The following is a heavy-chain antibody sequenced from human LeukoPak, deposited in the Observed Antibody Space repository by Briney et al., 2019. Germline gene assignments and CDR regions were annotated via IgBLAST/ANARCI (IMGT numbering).Heavy chain of an antibody. CDR1: GYTFTSYD. Sequence: SVKVSCKAFGYTFTSYDINWVRQATGQGLEWMGRIIPILGVADYAQKFQGRVTITADSSTSIAYMDLSSLTSEDTAVYFCARDGSAVAGEFDYWGQGTLVTVSS. CDR3: ARDGSAVAGEFDY. CDR2: IIPILGVA. D-gene: IGHD6-19*01. J-gene: IGHJ4*02. V-gene: IGHV1-69*04.